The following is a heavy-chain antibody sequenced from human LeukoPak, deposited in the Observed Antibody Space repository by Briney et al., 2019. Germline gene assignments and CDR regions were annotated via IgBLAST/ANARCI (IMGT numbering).Heavy chain of an antibody. CDR2: IHPSGIF. J-gene: IGHJ5*02. D-gene: IGHD5-24*01. V-gene: IGHV4-34*01. CDR1: GGSCDDYY. CDR3: ARGRDRSKAGDR. Sequence: SETLSLTCAVYGGSCDDYYCSWIRQPPGKGLEWIGEIHPSGIFYYNSSLMSRVTISIDTSKSQFSLRLTSVAAADTAFYYCARGRDRSKAGDRWGQGSLVTVSS.